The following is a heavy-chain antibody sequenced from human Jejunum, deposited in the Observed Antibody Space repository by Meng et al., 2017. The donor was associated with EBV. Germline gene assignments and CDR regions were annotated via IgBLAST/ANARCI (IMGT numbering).Heavy chain of an antibody. Sequence: QVQLPESGPELVKPSGPLPLACAVPGDSISSSNWWIWVRQPPGKGLEWIGEIYHSGSTNYNPSLKSRVTISVDKSKNQFSLKLSSVTAADTAVYYCARYGSGYFPALWYWGQGTLVTVSS. V-gene: IGHV4-4*02. D-gene: IGHD3-3*01. CDR2: IYHSGST. CDR3: ARYGSGYFPALWY. J-gene: IGHJ4*02. CDR1: GDSISSSNW.